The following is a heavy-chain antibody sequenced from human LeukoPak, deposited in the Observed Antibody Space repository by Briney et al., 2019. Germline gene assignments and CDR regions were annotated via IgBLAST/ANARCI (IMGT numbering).Heavy chain of an antibody. J-gene: IGHJ4*02. CDR3: ARGVSSGWSSPPVDY. Sequence: GASVKVSCKASGYTFISYYMHWVRQAPGQGLEWMGIINPGGGSTRYAQKFQGRVTMTRDTSTSTVYMELNSLRSEDAAVYYCARGVSSGWSSPPVDYWGQGTLVTVSS. D-gene: IGHD6-19*01. CDR2: INPGGGST. V-gene: IGHV1-46*01. CDR1: GYTFISYY.